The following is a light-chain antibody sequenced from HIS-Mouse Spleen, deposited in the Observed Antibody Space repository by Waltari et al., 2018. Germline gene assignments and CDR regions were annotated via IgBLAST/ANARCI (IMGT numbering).Light chain of an antibody. J-gene: IGKJ2*01. CDR3: QQYT. V-gene: IGKV3-20*01. CDR2: SAS. CDR1: QSVSSSY. Sequence: DIVLTQSPGTLSLSPGERATLSCRASQSVSSSYLAWYQQKPGQAPRLLIYSASSRATGIPDRFSGSGSGTDFTLTISRLEPEDFAVYYCQQYTFGQGTKLEIK.